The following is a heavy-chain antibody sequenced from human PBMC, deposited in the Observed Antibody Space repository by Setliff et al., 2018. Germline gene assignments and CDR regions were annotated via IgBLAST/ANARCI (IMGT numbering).Heavy chain of an antibody. CDR1: GYTFTNYG. V-gene: IGHV1-18*03. D-gene: IGHD4-17*01. CDR2: ISASNGNT. CDR3: ARDSPTVVTHIRAFDI. J-gene: IGHJ3*02. Sequence: ASVKVSCKASGYTFTNYGISWVRQAPGQGLEWMGWISASNGNTNSAQKLQGRVTMTTDTSTSTAYMELRSLRSDDMAVYYCARDSPTVVTHIRAFDIWGQGTMGTVSS.